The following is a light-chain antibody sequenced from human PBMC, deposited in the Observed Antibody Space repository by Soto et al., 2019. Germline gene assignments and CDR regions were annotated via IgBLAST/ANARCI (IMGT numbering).Light chain of an antibody. V-gene: IGKV1-39*01. J-gene: IGKJ2*01. CDR1: QNIRTY. CDR3: XXXHSTPYT. Sequence: DIQMTQSPYSLSASVGDSVTITCRASQNIRTYLNWYQQKPGRAPKLLIHSASALPSGVPSRFSGSGSGTEFTLTMSGLQPEDFATYYXXXXHSTPYTFGQGTKVDI. CDR2: SAS.